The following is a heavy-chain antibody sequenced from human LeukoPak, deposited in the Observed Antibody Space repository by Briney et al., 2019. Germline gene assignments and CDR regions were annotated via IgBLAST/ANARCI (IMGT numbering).Heavy chain of an antibody. Sequence: PGGSLRLSCTASGFPFSDYSMDWVRQAPGKGLEWISYIGIDSGNTKYADSVRGRFTVSADNAKNSLFLQMNGLRVEDTAVYYCARDHNYAFDNWGQGTLVSVSS. V-gene: IGHV3-48*04. CDR1: GFPFSDYS. CDR3: ARDHNYAFDN. CDR2: IGIDSGNT. J-gene: IGHJ4*02. D-gene: IGHD1-1*01.